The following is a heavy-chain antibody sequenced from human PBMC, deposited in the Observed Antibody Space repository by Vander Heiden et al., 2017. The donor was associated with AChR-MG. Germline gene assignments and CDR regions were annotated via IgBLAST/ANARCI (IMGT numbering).Heavy chain of an antibody. D-gene: IGHD3-22*01. V-gene: IGHV3-7*01. CDR3: VRDNDRKYDY. J-gene: IGHJ4*02. CDR1: GFSFRSYR. CDR2: MNADGSAM. Sequence: EVQLVESGGGLVQPGGSLRLSCEGSGFSFRSYRMSWVRQAPGKGLEWVANMNADGSAMFYVDSVEGRFTISRDNAKSSLYLHMNSLRAEDTAVYYCVRDNDRKYDYWGQGTLVTVSS.